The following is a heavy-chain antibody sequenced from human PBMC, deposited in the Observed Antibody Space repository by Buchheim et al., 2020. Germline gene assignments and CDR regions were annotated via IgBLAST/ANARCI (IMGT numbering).Heavy chain of an antibody. V-gene: IGHV4-34*01. CDR1: GGSFSGYY. CDR2: INHSGST. CDR3: ARGPGRKIAVAGYFDY. Sequence: QVQLQQWGAGLLKPSDTLSLTCAVYGGSFSGYYWSWIRQPPGKGLDWIGEINHSGSTNYNPSLKSRVTISVDTSKNQFSLKLSSVTAADTAVYYWARGPGRKIAVAGYFDYWGQGTL. D-gene: IGHD6-19*01. J-gene: IGHJ4*02.